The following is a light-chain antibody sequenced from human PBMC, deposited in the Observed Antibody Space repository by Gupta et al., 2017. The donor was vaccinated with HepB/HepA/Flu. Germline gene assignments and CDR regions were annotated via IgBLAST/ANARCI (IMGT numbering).Light chain of an antibody. V-gene: IGLV1-40*01. CDR3: QSYDSSLSARV. J-gene: IGLJ3*02. CDR2: GNI. CDR1: RSNIGADYD. Sequence: QSVLTQPPSVSGAPGQRVTISCTGSRSNIGADYDVHWYQQFPGTAPKLLSYGNIHRPSGVPDRFSGSKSGTSASLAITGLQAEDEADYYCQSYDSSLSARVFGGGTKLTVL.